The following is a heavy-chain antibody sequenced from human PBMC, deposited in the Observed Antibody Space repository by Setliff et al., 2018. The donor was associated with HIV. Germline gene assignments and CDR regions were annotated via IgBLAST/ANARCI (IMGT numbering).Heavy chain of an antibody. V-gene: IGHV4-39*07. Sequence: SETLSLTCTVYGASISNSNSYWGWIRQPPGKRLEWLGSIYYSGSTSYNPSLSSRLTVSVDTSKNQVSLRLSSVTAADTAVHYCARASLGDSSSWYGLYYYYGMDVWGQGTTVTVSS. D-gene: IGHD6-13*01. J-gene: IGHJ6*02. CDR2: IYYSGST. CDR1: GASISNSNSY. CDR3: ARASLGDSSSWYGLYYYYGMDV.